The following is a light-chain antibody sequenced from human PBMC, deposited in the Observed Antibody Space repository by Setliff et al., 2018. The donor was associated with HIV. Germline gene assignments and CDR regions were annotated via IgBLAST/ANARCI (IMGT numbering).Light chain of an antibody. Sequence: QPASVSGSPGQSITISCTGTSSDVGGYSHVSWYQQHPGXAPKLIIYEVSNRPSGVSYRFSGSKSGNTASLTISGLRPEDEGDYFCCSYTSTSARVFGTGTKVTVL. V-gene: IGLV2-14*01. J-gene: IGLJ1*01. CDR2: EVS. CDR3: CSYTSTSARV. CDR1: SSDVGGYSH.